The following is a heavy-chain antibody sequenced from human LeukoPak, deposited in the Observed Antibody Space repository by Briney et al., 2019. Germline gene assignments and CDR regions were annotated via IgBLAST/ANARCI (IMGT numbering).Heavy chain of an antibody. V-gene: IGHV4-4*07. CDR2: IYTIGST. D-gene: IGHD2-2*01. J-gene: IGHJ6*03. Sequence: SETLSLTCSVSGGSVGGYYWGWIRQPAGKGLEWIGRIYTIGSTNYNPSLKSRVTISLDNSKNQFSLTLTSVTAADTAIYFCARTVFGSTSPTRYYYYMDVWGKGATVTVSS. CDR3: ARTVFGSTSPTRYYYYMDV. CDR1: GGSVGGYY.